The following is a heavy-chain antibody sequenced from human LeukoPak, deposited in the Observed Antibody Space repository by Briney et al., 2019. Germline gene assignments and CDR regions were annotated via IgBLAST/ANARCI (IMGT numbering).Heavy chain of an antibody. CDR2: ITATSSST. V-gene: IGHV3-23*01. CDR3: AKVYGSGMVGYYYMDV. CDR1: GFTFSSYG. D-gene: IGHD3-10*01. J-gene: IGHJ6*03. Sequence: GGSLRLSCAASGFTFSSYGMSWVRQAPGKGLEWVSAITATSSSTHDADSVQGRFTISRDNSKNTLYLQMNSLRAEDTAVYYCAKVYGSGMVGYYYMDVWGKGTTVTISS.